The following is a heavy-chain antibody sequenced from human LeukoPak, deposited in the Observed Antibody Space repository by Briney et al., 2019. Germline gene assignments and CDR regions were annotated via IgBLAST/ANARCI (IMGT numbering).Heavy chain of an antibody. J-gene: IGHJ5*02. CDR1: GFSLSTSGVG. D-gene: IGHD6-6*01. CDR3: AHSRIAARPGDWFDP. CDR2: IYWDDDK. V-gene: IGHV2-5*02. Sequence: SGPTLVKPTQTLTLTCTFSGFSLSTSGVGVGWIRQPPGKALEWLALIYWDDDKRYSTSLKSRPTITKDTSKNQVVLTMTNMDPVDTATYYCAHSRIAARPGDWFDPWGQGTLVTVSS.